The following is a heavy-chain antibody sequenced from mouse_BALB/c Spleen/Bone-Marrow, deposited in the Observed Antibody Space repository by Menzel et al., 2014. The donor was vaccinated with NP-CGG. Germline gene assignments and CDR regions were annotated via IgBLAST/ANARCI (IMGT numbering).Heavy chain of an antibody. CDR1: GFYFSAYW. Sequence: EVQLVESGGGLVQPGGSLKLSCAASGFYFSAYWMSWVRQAPGKGLEWIGEINPDSRTINYTPSLKDKFIISRDNAKNTLYLQMSKVRSENTALYYCARLYDYGWFAYWGQGTLVTVSA. CDR3: ARLYDYGWFAY. J-gene: IGHJ3*01. D-gene: IGHD2-4*01. V-gene: IGHV4-1*02. CDR2: INPDSRTI.